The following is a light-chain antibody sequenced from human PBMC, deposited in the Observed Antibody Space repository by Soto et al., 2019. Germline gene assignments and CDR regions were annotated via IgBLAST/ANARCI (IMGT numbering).Light chain of an antibody. CDR3: QQYGRSPWT. Sequence: EIVLTQSPATLSFSPGERATLSCRASQSVIRYLAWYQQRPGQAPRLLIYDASYRATGIPDRFSGSGSGTDFTLTISRLEPEDFAVYYCQQYGRSPWTFGQGTKVDIK. J-gene: IGKJ1*01. CDR2: DAS. V-gene: IGKV3-20*01. CDR1: QSVIRY.